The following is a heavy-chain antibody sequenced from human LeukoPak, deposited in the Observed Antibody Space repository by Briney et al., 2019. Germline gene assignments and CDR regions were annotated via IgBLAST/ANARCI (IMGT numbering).Heavy chain of an antibody. D-gene: IGHD5-24*01. CDR3: ARELPNAYNFDY. J-gene: IGHJ4*02. Sequence: ASVKVSCKASRGTFSKYAISWVRQAPGQGLEWIGIIFTSGGGTIYAQKFQGRVTMTTDTSASTVYMGLSSLTSEDTALYSCARELPNAYNFDYWGQGTLVTVSS. CDR1: RGTFSKYA. V-gene: IGHV1-46*01. CDR2: IFTSGGGT.